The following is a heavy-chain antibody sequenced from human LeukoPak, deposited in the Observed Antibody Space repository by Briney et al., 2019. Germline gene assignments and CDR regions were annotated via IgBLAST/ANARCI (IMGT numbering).Heavy chain of an antibody. CDR1: GGSFSDFY. CDR2: INHNGST. J-gene: IGHJ4*02. Sequence: SETLSLTCAVYGGSFSDFYWNWIRQPPGKGLEWIGEINHNGSTNYNPSLKSRVTISVDTSKNQFSLKLSSVTAADTAVYYCAKSDLNYGGNPDYWGQGTLVTVSS. D-gene: IGHD4-23*01. CDR3: AKSDLNYGGNPDY. V-gene: IGHV4-34*01.